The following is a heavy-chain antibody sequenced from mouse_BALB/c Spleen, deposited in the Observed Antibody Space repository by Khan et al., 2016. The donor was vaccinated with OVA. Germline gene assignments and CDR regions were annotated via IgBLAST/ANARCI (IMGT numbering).Heavy chain of an antibody. D-gene: IGHD2-14*01. CDR3: ARSTYRYAFVY. Sequence: VQLKQSEPSLVKPSQTLSLTCSVTGDSITSGYWNWIRKFPGNKLEYMGYMIYSGHTYYNPSLKSRISISRHPSKNQYCLQLNYVTAEETATYDCARSTYRYAFVYWGRGALVSVSA. V-gene: IGHV3-8*02. CDR2: MIYSGHT. J-gene: IGHJ3*01. CDR1: GDSITSGY.